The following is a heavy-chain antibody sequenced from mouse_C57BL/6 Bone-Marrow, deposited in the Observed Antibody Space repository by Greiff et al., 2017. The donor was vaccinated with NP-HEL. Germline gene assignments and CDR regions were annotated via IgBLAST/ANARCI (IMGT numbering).Heavy chain of an antibody. Sequence: EVKLVESGGGLVQPKGSLKLSCAASGFTFNTYAMHWVRQAPGKGLEWVARISSKSSNYASYYADSVKDRFTISRDDYPSMLYLQMNNLKTEDTAMYYCVGDYGNCPAWFAYWGQGTLVTVSA. CDR1: GFTFNTYA. V-gene: IGHV10-3*01. CDR2: ISSKSSNYAS. D-gene: IGHD2-1*01. J-gene: IGHJ3*01. CDR3: VGDYGNCPAWFAY.